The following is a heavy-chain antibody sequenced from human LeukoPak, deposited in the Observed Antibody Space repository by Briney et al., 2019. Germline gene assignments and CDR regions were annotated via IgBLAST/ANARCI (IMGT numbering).Heavy chain of an antibody. CDR1: GFTFDDYA. Sequence: PGGSLRLSCAASGFTFDDYAMHWVRQAPGKGLEWVSGISWNSGSIGYADSAKGRFTISRDNAKNSLYLQMNSLRAEDTALYYCAKDISPKIIDAFDIWGQGTMVTVSS. CDR3: AKDISPKIIDAFDI. D-gene: IGHD3-10*01. V-gene: IGHV3-9*01. J-gene: IGHJ3*02. CDR2: ISWNSGSI.